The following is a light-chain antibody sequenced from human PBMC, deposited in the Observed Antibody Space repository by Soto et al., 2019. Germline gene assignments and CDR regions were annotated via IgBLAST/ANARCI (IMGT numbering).Light chain of an antibody. V-gene: IGKV1-5*03. Sequence: DIQMTQSPSTLSGSLGDSVTITCRASQSISSWLAWYQQKPGKAPKLLIYEASTLKSGVPSTFSGSGSGTEFSLTISSLQPDDFATYYCQHYNSYSEAFGQGTK. CDR2: EAS. CDR1: QSISSW. CDR3: QHYNSYSEA. J-gene: IGKJ1*01.